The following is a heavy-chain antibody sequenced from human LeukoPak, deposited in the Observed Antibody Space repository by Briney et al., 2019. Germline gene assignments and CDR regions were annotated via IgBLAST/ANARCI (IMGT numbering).Heavy chain of an antibody. D-gene: IGHD5-12*01. CDR1: GFTFSSYG. CDR3: ARESVSGYDQGSNWFDP. J-gene: IGHJ5*02. V-gene: IGHV3-30*02. Sequence: PGGSLRLSCAASGFTFSSYGMHWVRQAPGKGLEWVAFIRYDGSNKYYADSVKGRFTISRDNSKNTLYLQMNSLRAEDTAVYYCARESVSGYDQGSNWFDPWGQGTLVTVSS. CDR2: IRYDGSNK.